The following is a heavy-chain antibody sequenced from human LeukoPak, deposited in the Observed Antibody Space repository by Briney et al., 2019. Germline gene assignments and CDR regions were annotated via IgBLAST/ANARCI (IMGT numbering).Heavy chain of an antibody. V-gene: IGHV1-46*01. CDR3: ARASWVDYFDY. CDR1: GYTFTNYY. D-gene: IGHD2-15*01. J-gene: IGHJ4*02. CDR2: INPSGGST. Sequence: ASVKVSCKASGYTFTNYYMHWVRQAPGQGLEWMGIINPSGGSTSYAQKFQGRVTMTRDRSTSTVYMELSSLRTEGTAVYYCARASWVDYFDYWGQGTLVTVSS.